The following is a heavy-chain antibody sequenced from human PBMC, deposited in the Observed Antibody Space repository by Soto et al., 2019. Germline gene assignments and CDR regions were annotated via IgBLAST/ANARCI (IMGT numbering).Heavy chain of an antibody. CDR3: ASLVAPHRPGYSYGYGYYYGMDV. CDR1: GGSFSGYY. CDR2: INHSGST. V-gene: IGHV4-34*01. J-gene: IGHJ6*02. Sequence: SETLSLTCAVYGGSFSGYYWSWIRQPPGKGLEWIGEINHSGSTNYNPSLKSRVTISVDTSKNQFSLKLSSVTAADTAVYYCASLVAPHRPGYSYGYGYYYGMDVWGQGTTVTVSS. D-gene: IGHD5-18*01.